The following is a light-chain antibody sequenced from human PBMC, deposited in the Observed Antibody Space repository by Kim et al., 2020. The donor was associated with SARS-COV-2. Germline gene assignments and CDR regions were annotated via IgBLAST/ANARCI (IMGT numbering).Light chain of an antibody. CDR3: QAWDRSTVV. CDR1: KLGDKY. J-gene: IGLJ2*01. Sequence: SYELTQPPSVSVSPGQTASITCSGAKLGDKYACWYQQKPGQSPVLVIYQDSKRPSGLPERFSGSNSGNTATLTISGTQAMDESDYYCQAWDRSTVVFGGG. CDR2: QDS. V-gene: IGLV3-1*01.